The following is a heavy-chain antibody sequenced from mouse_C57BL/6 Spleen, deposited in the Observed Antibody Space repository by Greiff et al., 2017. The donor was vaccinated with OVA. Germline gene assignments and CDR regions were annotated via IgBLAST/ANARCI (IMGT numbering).Heavy chain of an antibody. J-gene: IGHJ1*03. D-gene: IGHD1-1*01. Sequence: QVQLQQPVAELVKPGASVKLSCKASGYTFTSYWMHWVKQRPGRGLEWIGRIDPNSGGTKYNEKFKSKATLTVDKPSSTAYMQLSSLTSEDSAVYYCAYYYGSSPYWYFDVWGTGTTVTVSS. CDR3: AYYYGSSPYWYFDV. CDR2: IDPNSGGT. CDR1: GYTFTSYW. V-gene: IGHV1-72*01.